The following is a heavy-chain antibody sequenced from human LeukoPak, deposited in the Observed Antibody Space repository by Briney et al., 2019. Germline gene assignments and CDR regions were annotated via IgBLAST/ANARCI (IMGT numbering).Heavy chain of an antibody. CDR1: GYTFTSYG. CDR3: VRDNPRCCGVVPAKIDDY. Sequence: ASVKVSCKASGYTFTSYGISWVRQAPGQGLEWMGWISAYNGNTNYAQKLQGRVTMTTDTSTSTAYMELRSLRSDDTAVYYCVRDNPRCCGVVPAKIDDYWGQGTLVTVSS. CDR2: ISAYNGNT. J-gene: IGHJ4*02. V-gene: IGHV1-18*01. D-gene: IGHD2-15*01.